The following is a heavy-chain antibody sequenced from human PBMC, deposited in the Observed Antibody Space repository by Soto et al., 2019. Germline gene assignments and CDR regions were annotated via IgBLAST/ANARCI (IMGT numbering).Heavy chain of an antibody. J-gene: IGHJ4*02. V-gene: IGHV1-69*02. D-gene: IGHD5-12*01. CDR1: GGTFSSYT. Sequence: QVQLVQSGAEVKKPGSSVKVSCKASGGTFSSYTISWVRQAPGQGLEWMGRIIPILGIANYAQKFQGRVTITADKSTSTAYMELSSLRAEDTAVYYCARRAVRGYRGYDGDFDYWGQGTLVTVSS. CDR2: IIPILGIA. CDR3: ARRAVRGYRGYDGDFDY.